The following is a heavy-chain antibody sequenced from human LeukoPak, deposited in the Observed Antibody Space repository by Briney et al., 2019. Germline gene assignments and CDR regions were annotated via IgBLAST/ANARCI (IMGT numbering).Heavy chain of an antibody. D-gene: IGHD2-15*01. CDR2: VNPGGSVQ. CDR3: ATTFPYCSEDNCAL. Sequence: TGGSLRLSCIASGVAIGSSWMSWVRQSPGKWLEWVANVNPGGSVQNYVDSVTGRFTISRDNAKNSLYLQMNNLRADDTAVYYCATTFPYCSEDNCALGGQGTLVTVSS. CDR1: GVAIGSSW. V-gene: IGHV3-7*01. J-gene: IGHJ1*01.